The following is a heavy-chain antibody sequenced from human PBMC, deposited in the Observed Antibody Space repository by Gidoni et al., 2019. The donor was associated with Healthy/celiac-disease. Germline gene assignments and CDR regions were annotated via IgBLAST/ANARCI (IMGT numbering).Heavy chain of an antibody. Sequence: QVQLVESGGGVVQPGRSLRLSCAASGFPFSSYGMHWVRQDPGKGLEWVAVISYDGSNKYYADSVKGRFTISRDNSKNTLYLQMNSLRAEDTAVYYCAKFIFSSSSDFDYWGQGTLVTVS. D-gene: IGHD6-13*01. V-gene: IGHV3-30*18. CDR1: GFPFSSYG. CDR2: ISYDGSNK. J-gene: IGHJ4*02. CDR3: AKFIFSSSSDFDY.